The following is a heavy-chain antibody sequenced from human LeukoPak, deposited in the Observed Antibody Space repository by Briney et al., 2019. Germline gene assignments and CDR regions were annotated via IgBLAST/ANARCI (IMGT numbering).Heavy chain of an antibody. CDR2: INHSGST. J-gene: IGHJ6*02. CDR3: ARGDYGDYYGMDV. V-gene: IGHV4-34*01. Sequence: PSETLSLTCAVSGGSISSGGYYWSWIRQPPGKGLEWIGEINHSGSTNYSPSLKSRVTISVDTSKNQFSLKLSSVTAADTAVYYCARGDYGDYYGMDVWGQGTTVTVSS. CDR1: GGSISSGGYY. D-gene: IGHD4-17*01.